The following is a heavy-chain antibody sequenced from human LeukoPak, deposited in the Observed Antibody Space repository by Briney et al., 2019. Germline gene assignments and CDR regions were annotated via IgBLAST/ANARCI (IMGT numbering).Heavy chain of an antibody. CDR1: GYTFTGYY. V-gene: IGHV1-2*02. J-gene: IGHJ6*02. CDR2: INPNSGGT. Sequence: ASVKVSCKASGYTFTGYYMHWVRQAPGQGLEWMGWINPNSGGTNYAQKFQGRVAMTRDTSISTAYMELSRLRSDDTAVYYCARDLTVVRGVGYYYYGMDVWGQGTTVTVSS. D-gene: IGHD3-10*01. CDR3: ARDLTVVRGVGYYYYGMDV.